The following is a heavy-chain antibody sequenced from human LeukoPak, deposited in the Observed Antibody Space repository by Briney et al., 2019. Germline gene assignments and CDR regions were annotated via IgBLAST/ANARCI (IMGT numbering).Heavy chain of an antibody. D-gene: IGHD3-9*01. J-gene: IGHJ4*02. V-gene: IGHV4-59*08. Sequence: KPSETLSLTCSVSGASISSYFWSWIRQPPGRGLEWIAYIHYSGSTNYNPSLKSRLTISIDTSKNQFSLKLSSVTAADTAVYYCARQGIRYFDDWGQGTLVTVSS. CDR3: ARQGIRYFDD. CDR1: GASISSYF. CDR2: IHYSGST.